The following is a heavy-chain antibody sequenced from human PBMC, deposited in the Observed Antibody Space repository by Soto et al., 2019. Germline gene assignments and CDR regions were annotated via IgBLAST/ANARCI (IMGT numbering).Heavy chain of an antibody. CDR3: ARSRTGYYYYGMDV. CDR1: GFTFSSYA. V-gene: IGHV3-30-3*01. CDR2: ISYGGSNR. D-gene: IGHD6-13*01. Sequence: SLRLSCAASGFTFSSYAMHWVRQAPGKGLEWVAVISYGGSNRYYADSVKGRFTISRDNSKNTLYLQMNSLRAEDTAVYYCARSRTGYYYYGMDVWGQGTTVTVSS. J-gene: IGHJ6*02.